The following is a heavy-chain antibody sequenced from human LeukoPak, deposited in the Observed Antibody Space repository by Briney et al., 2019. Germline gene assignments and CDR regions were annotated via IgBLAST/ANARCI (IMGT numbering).Heavy chain of an antibody. Sequence: ASVKVSCKASGYTFTGYYMHWVRQAPGQGLEWMGWINPNSGGTNYAQKFQGRVTMTRDTSISTAYMELSRLRSDDTAVYYCAKEPRITMVRGVINYFDYWGQGTLVTVSS. CDR2: INPNSGGT. J-gene: IGHJ4*02. D-gene: IGHD3-10*01. V-gene: IGHV1-2*02. CDR1: GYTFTGYY. CDR3: AKEPRITMVRGVINYFDY.